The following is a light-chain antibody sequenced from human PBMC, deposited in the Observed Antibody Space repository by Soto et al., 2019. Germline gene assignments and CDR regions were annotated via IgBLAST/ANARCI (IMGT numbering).Light chain of an antibody. J-gene: IGLJ1*01. CDR1: SSNNGINT. CDR2: GNN. Sequence: QSVLTQPPAASGSPGQTITISCSGGSSNNGINTVNWYEHLPGTAPRLLIYGNNQRPSGGPDRFSGSKSGTSASLAITGLHSADEGHYYCATFDDSMDAHVFGRGTKAAV. V-gene: IGLV1-44*01. CDR3: ATFDDSMDAHV.